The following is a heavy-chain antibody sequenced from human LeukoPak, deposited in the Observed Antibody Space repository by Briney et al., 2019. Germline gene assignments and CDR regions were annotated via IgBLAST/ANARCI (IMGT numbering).Heavy chain of an antibody. CDR1: GFTFSDYA. Sequence: GRSLRLSCAASGFTFSDYAMHRVRQAPGKGLEWVAIISYDGSNKYFADSVKGRFTISRDDSKNTLYLQMNSLRAEDAAVYYCARETYSSFDSWGQGTLVTVSS. J-gene: IGHJ4*02. CDR2: ISYDGSNK. D-gene: IGHD6-13*01. V-gene: IGHV3-30*01. CDR3: ARETYSSFDS.